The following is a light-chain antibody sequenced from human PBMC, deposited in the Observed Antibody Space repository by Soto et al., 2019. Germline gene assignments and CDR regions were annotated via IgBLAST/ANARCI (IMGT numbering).Light chain of an antibody. V-gene: IGKV3-11*01. CDR1: QSVSSY. J-gene: IGKJ3*01. Sequence: EIVWTQAPSTLSLSPGERATLSCRASQSVSSYLAWFQQNPGQAHRLLIYDASNRATGIPARFSGSGSGTDVTLTISSVEPDDFAVYYCQQRSNWPPFTFGPGTQVDIQ. CDR3: QQRSNWPPFT. CDR2: DAS.